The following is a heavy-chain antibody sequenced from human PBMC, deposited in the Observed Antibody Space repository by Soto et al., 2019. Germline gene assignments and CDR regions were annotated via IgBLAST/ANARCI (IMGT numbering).Heavy chain of an antibody. CDR1: GFSLSTSGVG. J-gene: IGHJ5*02. CDR3: AHSSGWFTVRYNWFNP. V-gene: IGHV2-5*02. CDR2: IYWDDDK. D-gene: IGHD2-15*01. Sequence: QITLKESGPTLVNPTQTLTLTCTFSGFSLSTSGVGVGWIRQPPGKALEWLALIYWDDDKRYSPSLKSRLTITKDTSKNQVVLTMTNMDPVVTATYYGAHSSGWFTVRYNWFNPWGQGTLVTVSS.